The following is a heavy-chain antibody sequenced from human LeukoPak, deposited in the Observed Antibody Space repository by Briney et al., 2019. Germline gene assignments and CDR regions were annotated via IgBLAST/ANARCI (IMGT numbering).Heavy chain of an antibody. D-gene: IGHD3-22*01. CDR2: ISSSTTTM. Sequence: GGSLRLSCAASGFSFYTYSMDWVRQAPGKGLEWVSYISSSTTTMLYADSVKGGFTISRDNAKNSLYLQMDSLRAEDTAVYYCARGRHYYDSSVNRGADYWGQGTLVTVSS. CDR3: ARGRHYYDSSVNRGADY. V-gene: IGHV3-48*01. CDR1: GFSFYTYS. J-gene: IGHJ4*02.